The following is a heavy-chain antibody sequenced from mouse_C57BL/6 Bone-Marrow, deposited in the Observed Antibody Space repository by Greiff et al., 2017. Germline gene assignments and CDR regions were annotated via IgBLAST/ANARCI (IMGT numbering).Heavy chain of an antibody. Sequence: DVKLQASGAELVRPGASVKLSCTASGFNIKDDYMHWVKQRPEQGLEWIGWIDPENGDTEYASKFQGKATITADTSSNTAYLQLSSLTSEDTAVYYCTLITTVVADYWGQGTTLTVSS. V-gene: IGHV14-4*01. D-gene: IGHD1-1*01. CDR1: GFNIKDDY. CDR2: IDPENGDT. CDR3: TLITTVVADY. J-gene: IGHJ2*01.